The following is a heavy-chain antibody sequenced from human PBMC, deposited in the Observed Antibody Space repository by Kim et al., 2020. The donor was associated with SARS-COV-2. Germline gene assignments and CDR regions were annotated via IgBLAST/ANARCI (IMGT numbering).Heavy chain of an antibody. Sequence: ASVKVSCKASGYTFNSYGISWVRQAPGQGLEWMGWISAYNGNTNYAQKLQGRVTMTTDTSTSTAYMELRSLRSDDTAVYYCARDRRFLEWLFPYAFDIWGQGTMVTVSS. CDR3: ARDRRFLEWLFPYAFDI. J-gene: IGHJ3*02. CDR1: GYTFNSYG. CDR2: ISAYNGNT. D-gene: IGHD3-3*01. V-gene: IGHV1-18*01.